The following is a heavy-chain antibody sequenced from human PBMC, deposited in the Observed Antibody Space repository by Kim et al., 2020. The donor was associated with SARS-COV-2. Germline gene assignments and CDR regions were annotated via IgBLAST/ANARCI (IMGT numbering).Heavy chain of an antibody. CDR1: GFTFSNAW. CDR2: IKSKTDGGTT. J-gene: IGHJ3*02. V-gene: IGHV3-15*01. CDR3: TTRDYYDSSGYHPHI. D-gene: IGHD3-22*01. Sequence: GGSLRLSCAASGFTFSNAWMSWVRQAPGKGLEWVGRIKSKTDGGTTDYAAPVKGRFTISRDDSKNTLYLQMNSLKTEDTAVYYCTTRDYYDSSGYHPHIWGQGTMVTVSS.